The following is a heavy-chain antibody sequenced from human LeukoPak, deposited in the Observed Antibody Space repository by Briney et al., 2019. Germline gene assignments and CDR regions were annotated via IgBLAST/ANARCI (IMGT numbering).Heavy chain of an antibody. Sequence: GGSLRLSCAASGFTFSSYSMNWVRQAPGKGLEWVSYISSSSSTIYYADSVKGRFTISRDNAKNSLYLQMNSLRAEDTAVYYCARGHEWELWGYYYYMDVWGKGTTVTVSS. D-gene: IGHD4-23*01. V-gene: IGHV3-48*01. J-gene: IGHJ6*03. CDR3: ARGHEWELWGYYYYMDV. CDR1: GFTFSSYS. CDR2: ISSSSSTI.